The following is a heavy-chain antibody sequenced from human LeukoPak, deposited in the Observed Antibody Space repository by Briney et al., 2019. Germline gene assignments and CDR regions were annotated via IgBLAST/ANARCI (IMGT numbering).Heavy chain of an antibody. CDR3: AREIISSSSEGFHD. V-gene: IGHV3-48*03. CDR2: ISSSGSTI. J-gene: IGHJ4*02. CDR1: GFTFSSYE. D-gene: IGHD6-6*01. Sequence: SGGSLRLSCAASGFTFSSYEMNWVRQAPGKGLEWVSYISSSGSTIYYADSVKGRFTISRDNAKNSLYLQMNSLRAEDTAAYHCAREIISSSSEGFHDWGQGTLVTVSS.